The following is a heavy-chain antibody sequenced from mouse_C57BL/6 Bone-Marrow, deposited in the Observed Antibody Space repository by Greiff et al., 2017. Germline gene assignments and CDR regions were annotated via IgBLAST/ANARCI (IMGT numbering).Heavy chain of an antibody. D-gene: IGHD1-2*01. CDR1: GFTFSSYG. Sequence: EVHLVESGGDLVKPGGSLKLSCAASGFTFSSYGMSWVRQTPDKRLEWVATISSGGSYTYYPDSVKGRFTISRDNAKNTLYLQMSSLKSEDTAMYYCARWDYGIYFDYWGQGTTLTVSS. J-gene: IGHJ2*01. CDR2: ISSGGSYT. CDR3: ARWDYGIYFDY. V-gene: IGHV5-6*01.